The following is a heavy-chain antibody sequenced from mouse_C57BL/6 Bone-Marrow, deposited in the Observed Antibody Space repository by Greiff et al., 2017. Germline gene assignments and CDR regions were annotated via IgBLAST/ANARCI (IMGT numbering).Heavy chain of an antibody. CDR3: ASYYGSDYYAMDY. Sequence: QVQLKESGAELARPGASVKMSCKASGYTFTSYTMHWVKQRPGQGLEWIGYINPSSGYTKYNQKFKDKATLTADKSSSTAYMQLSSLTSEDSAVYYCASYYGSDYYAMDYWGQGTSVTVSS. CDR1: GYTFTSYT. J-gene: IGHJ4*01. CDR2: INPSSGYT. D-gene: IGHD1-1*01. V-gene: IGHV1-4*01.